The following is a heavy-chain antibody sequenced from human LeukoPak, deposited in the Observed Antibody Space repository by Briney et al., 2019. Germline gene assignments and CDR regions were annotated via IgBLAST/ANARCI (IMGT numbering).Heavy chain of an antibody. J-gene: IGHJ4*02. V-gene: IGHV1-46*01. D-gene: IGHD1-14*01. CDR2: INPSGGDT. Sequence: ASGTVSCKASGYTFTSYYMHWVRQAPGQGLEWMGIINPSGGDTSNAQKFQGRLTMTRDTSTNKVYMGLTSLRSEDTAVYYCAREVMDNLRFDYWGQGTLVTVSS. CDR1: GYTFTSYY. CDR3: AREVMDNLRFDY.